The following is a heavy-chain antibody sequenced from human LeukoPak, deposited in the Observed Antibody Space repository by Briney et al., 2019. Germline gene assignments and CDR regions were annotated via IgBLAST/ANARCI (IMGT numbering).Heavy chain of an antibody. D-gene: IGHD6-13*01. CDR1: GGTFSSYA. Sequence: GASVKASCKASGGTFSSYAISWVRQAPGQGLEWMGGIIPIFGTANYAQKFQGRVTMTRNTSISTAYMELSSLRSEDTAVYYCARQIGSSWYRGYYYMDVWGKGTTVTISS. V-gene: IGHV1-69*05. CDR2: IIPIFGTA. CDR3: ARQIGSSWYRGYYYMDV. J-gene: IGHJ6*03.